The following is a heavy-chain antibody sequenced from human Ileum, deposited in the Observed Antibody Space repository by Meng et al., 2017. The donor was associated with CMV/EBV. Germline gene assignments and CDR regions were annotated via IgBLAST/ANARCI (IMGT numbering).Heavy chain of an antibody. CDR1: GAPISSGSHS. D-gene: IGHD1-26*01. CDR3: ARDLTNKWFYY. J-gene: IGHJ4*02. Sequence: QKQLPQSCPGLLKPAETLSLTCPASGAPISSGSHSWAWFRQPPGKRLEWIGSMYFSGIADYNPSLKSRVTISLHATQKQFSLRLTSVTAADSAVYFCARDLTNKWFYYWGQGTLVTVSS. V-gene: IGHV4-39*07. CDR2: MYFSGIA.